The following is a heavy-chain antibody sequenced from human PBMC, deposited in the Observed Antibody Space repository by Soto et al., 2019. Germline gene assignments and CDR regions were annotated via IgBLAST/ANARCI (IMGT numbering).Heavy chain of an antibody. CDR1: GGSISSYY. J-gene: IGHJ6*03. Sequence: QVQLQESGPGLVKPSETLSLTCTVSGGSISSYYWSWIRQPPGKGLEWIGYIYYSGSTNYNPSLKSRVTISVDTSKNQFSLKLSSVTAADTVVYYCARSLRQYYYYYYMDVWGKGTTVTVSS. CDR3: ARSLRQYYYYYYMDV. D-gene: IGHD3-16*02. CDR2: IYYSGST. V-gene: IGHV4-59*01.